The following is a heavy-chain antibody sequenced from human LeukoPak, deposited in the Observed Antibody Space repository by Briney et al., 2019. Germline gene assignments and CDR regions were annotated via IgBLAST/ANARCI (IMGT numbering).Heavy chain of an antibody. Sequence: GGSLRLSYAASGFTFSTYSMHWVRQAPGKGLEWVSYIGGSSTTIYYADSVKGRFTISRDNAKNSLYLQMNSLRAEDTAVYYCARDRAWDWYFDLWGRGTLVTVS. CDR3: ARDRAWDWYFDL. D-gene: IGHD3-16*01. J-gene: IGHJ2*01. CDR2: IGGSSTTI. V-gene: IGHV3-48*04. CDR1: GFTFSTYS.